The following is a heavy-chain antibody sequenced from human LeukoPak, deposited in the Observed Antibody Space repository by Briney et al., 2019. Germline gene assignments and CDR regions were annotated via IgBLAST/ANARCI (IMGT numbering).Heavy chain of an antibody. CDR2: INPNSGGT. CDR1: GYTFTGYY. D-gene: IGHD6-19*01. J-gene: IGHJ6*03. CDR3: ARARSKFSSGWHHMDV. V-gene: IGHV1-2*02. Sequence: GASVKVSCKASGYTFTGYYMHWVRQAPGQGLEWMGWINPNSGGTNYAQKFQGRVTMTRDTSISTAYMELSRLRSDDTAVYYCARARSKFSSGWHHMDVWGKGTTVTISS.